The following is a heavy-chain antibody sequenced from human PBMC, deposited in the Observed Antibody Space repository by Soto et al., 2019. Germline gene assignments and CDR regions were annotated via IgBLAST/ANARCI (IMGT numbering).Heavy chain of an antibody. Sequence: SETLSLTCAVSGGSISSGGYSWSWIRQPPGKGLEWIGYIYHSGSTYYNPSLKSRVTISVDRSKNQFSLKLSSVTAAVTAVYYCAREVEVAYSIVTGYYRRVMAVWGQGASVPVSS. CDR2: IYHSGST. D-gene: IGHD3-9*01. CDR3: AREVEVAYSIVTGYYRRVMAV. V-gene: IGHV4-30-2*01. CDR1: GGSISSGGYS. J-gene: IGHJ6*02.